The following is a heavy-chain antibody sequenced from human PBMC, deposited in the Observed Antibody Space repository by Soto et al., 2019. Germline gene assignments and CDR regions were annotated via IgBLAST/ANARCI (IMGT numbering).Heavy chain of an antibody. CDR2: ISGSGGST. D-gene: IGHD2-2*01. Sequence: GGSLRLSCAASGFTFSSYAMSWVRQAPGKGLEWVSAISGSGGSTYYADSVKGRFTISRDNSKNTLYLQMNSLRAEDTAVYYCAKDLLRPTAMIYYYYYGMDVWGQGTTVTVS. CDR3: AKDLLRPTAMIYYYYYGMDV. CDR1: GFTFSSYA. J-gene: IGHJ6*02. V-gene: IGHV3-23*01.